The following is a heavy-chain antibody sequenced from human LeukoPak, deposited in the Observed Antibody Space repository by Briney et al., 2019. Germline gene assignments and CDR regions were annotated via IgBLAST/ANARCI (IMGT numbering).Heavy chain of an antibody. Sequence: SETLSLTCTVSGGSISSYYWSWIRQPPGKGLEWVGYIYYSGSTNYNPSLKSRVTISVDTSKNQFSLKLSSVTAADTAVYYCARVATVGYCSGGSCDYYMDVWGKGTTVTISS. CDR1: GGSISSYY. CDR2: IYYSGST. CDR3: ARVATVGYCSGGSCDYYMDV. J-gene: IGHJ6*03. D-gene: IGHD2-15*01. V-gene: IGHV4-59*01.